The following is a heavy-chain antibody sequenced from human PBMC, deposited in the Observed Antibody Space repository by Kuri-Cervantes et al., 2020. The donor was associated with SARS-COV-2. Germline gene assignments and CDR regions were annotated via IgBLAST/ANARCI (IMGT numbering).Heavy chain of an antibody. CDR3: AGGSSGRDY. J-gene: IGHJ4*02. Sequence: SQTLSLTCAISGDSVSSTSAAWSWIRQSPSRGLEWLGRTFYRSKWHNDYAVSAKGRITISPDTSKNQFSLRLNSVTPDDTAVYYCAGGSSGRDYWGQGTLVTVSS. CDR2: TFYRSKWHN. CDR1: GDSVSSTSAA. V-gene: IGHV6-1*01. D-gene: IGHD6-19*01.